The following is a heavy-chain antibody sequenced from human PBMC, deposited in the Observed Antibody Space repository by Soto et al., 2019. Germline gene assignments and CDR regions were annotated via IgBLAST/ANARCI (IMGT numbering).Heavy chain of an antibody. CDR2: IYYSGST. CDR3: ASDPSSSWPRVYCMHV. CDR1: GGSLSSGGYY. Sequence: PSGTLSLTCAVSGGSLSSGGYYWGWILHHPGKGLEWIGYIYYSGSTYYNPSLKSRVTISVDTSKKQFSLKLTSVTAPDTAVYYFASDPSSSWPRVYCMHVWGKGPTVTVSS. D-gene: IGHD6-13*01. V-gene: IGHV4-31*11. J-gene: IGHJ6*04.